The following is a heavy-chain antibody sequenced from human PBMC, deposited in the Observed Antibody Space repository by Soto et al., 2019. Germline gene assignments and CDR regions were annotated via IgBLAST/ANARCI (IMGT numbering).Heavy chain of an antibody. CDR3: ARVGGFGATTIDY. J-gene: IGHJ4*02. D-gene: IGHD3-10*01. CDR2: IYYSGST. CDR1: GGSISSGDYY. V-gene: IGHV4-30-4*01. Sequence: PSETLSLTCTVSGGSISSGDYYWSWIRQPPGKGLEWIGYIYYSGSTYYNPSLKSRFTISVDTSKNQFSLKLSSVTAADTAVYYCARVGGFGATTIDYWGQGTLVTVSS.